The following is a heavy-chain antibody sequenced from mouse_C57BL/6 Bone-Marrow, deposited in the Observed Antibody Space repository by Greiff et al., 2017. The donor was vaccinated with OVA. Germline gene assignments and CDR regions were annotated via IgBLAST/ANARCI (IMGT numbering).Heavy chain of an antibody. J-gene: IGHJ2*02. CDR1: GYTFTNYW. D-gene: IGHD1-1*01. CDR3: AHYGSRLYLHY. V-gene: IGHV1-59*01. Sequence: VKLQQPGAELVRPGTSVKLSCKASGYTFTNYWMHWVKQRPGQGLEWIGVIAPYDSYINYNQKFKGRATLTVDTSSSTAYMHISSLTSEDSAVYYCAHYGSRLYLHYWGQGTSLTVSS. CDR2: IAPYDSYI.